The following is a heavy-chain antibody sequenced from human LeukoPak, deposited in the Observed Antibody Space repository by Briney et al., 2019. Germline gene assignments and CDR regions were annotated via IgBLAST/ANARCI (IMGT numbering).Heavy chain of an antibody. CDR2: ISSSSTI. J-gene: IGHJ4*02. CDR1: GFTFSSYS. Sequence: GGSLKLSCAASGFTFSSYSMNWVRQAPGKGLEWVSYISSSSTIYYADSVKGRFTISRDNAKNSLYLQMNSLRAEDTAVYYCVQQLYWGQGTLVTVSS. D-gene: IGHD6-13*01. CDR3: VQQLY. V-gene: IGHV3-48*01.